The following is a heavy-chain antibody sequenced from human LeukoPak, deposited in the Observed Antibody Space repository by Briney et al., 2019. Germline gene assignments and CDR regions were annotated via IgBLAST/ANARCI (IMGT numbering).Heavy chain of an antibody. J-gene: IGHJ4*02. D-gene: IGHD6-6*01. CDR2: ISGSGGRT. CDR3: ARDQEQLVRIFDY. V-gene: IGHV3-23*01. CDR1: GFIFSNHA. Sequence: GGSLRLSCAASGFIFSNHAMSWVRQAPAKGLEWVSTISGSGGRTHYAESVKGRFTISRDNSRNTLFLQMNSLSPEDTAVYYCARDQEQLVRIFDYWGQGTLVTVSS.